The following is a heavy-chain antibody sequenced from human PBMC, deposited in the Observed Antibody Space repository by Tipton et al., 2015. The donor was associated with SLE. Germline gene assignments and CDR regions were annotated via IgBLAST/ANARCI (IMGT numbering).Heavy chain of an antibody. V-gene: IGHV3-30*04. Sequence: RSLRLSCAASGFTFSSYAMHWVRQAPGKGLEWVAVISYDGSNKYYADSVKGRFTISRDNSKNSLYLQMNSLRAEDTAVYYCARGGRWLQRDWYFDLWGRGTLVTVSS. CDR2: ISYDGSNK. J-gene: IGHJ2*01. D-gene: IGHD5-24*01. CDR1: GFTFSSYA. CDR3: ARGGRWLQRDWYFDL.